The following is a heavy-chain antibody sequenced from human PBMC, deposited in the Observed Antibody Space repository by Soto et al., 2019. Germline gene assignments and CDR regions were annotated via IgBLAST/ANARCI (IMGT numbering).Heavy chain of an antibody. CDR3: LGQDSYNDVDV. J-gene: IGHJ6*02. CDR2: ISTSGSYI. Sequence: VQLVESGGGLVKPGGSLRLSCVASGFTFSSYSMNWVRQAPGKGLEWVSSISTSGSYIYYADSVKGRFTISRDNAKKSLSLQMNSLRAEDTAVYFCLGQDSYNDVDVWGQGTTVTVSS. V-gene: IGHV3-21*01. CDR1: GFTFSSYS. D-gene: IGHD3-3*01.